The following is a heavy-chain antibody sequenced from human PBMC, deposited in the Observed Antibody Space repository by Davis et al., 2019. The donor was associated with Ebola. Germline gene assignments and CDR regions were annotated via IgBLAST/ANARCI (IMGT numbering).Heavy chain of an antibody. CDR1: GFTFTSHA. J-gene: IGHJ4*02. D-gene: IGHD3-10*01. Sequence: PGGSLRLSCAASGFTFTSHAMSWVRQAPGKGLEWVSAISTSGGSTYYADSVKGRFTISRDNSKNTLYLQMNNLRAEDTAVYYCASRYGSGSYFTYWGQGTLVTVSS. V-gene: IGHV3-23*01. CDR3: ASRYGSGSYFTY. CDR2: ISTSGGST.